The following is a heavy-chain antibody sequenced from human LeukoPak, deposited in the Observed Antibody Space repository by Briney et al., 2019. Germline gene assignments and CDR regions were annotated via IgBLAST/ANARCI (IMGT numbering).Heavy chain of an antibody. J-gene: IGHJ4*02. Sequence: SETLSLTCTVSGYSISSGYYWGWIRQPPGKGLEWIGSIYHSGSTYYNPSLKSRVTISVDTSKNQFSLKLSSVTAADTAVYYCASSFSLWFGIDYWGQGTLVTVSS. V-gene: IGHV4-38-2*02. CDR3: ASSFSLWFGIDY. CDR1: GYSISSGYY. CDR2: IYHSGST. D-gene: IGHD3-10*01.